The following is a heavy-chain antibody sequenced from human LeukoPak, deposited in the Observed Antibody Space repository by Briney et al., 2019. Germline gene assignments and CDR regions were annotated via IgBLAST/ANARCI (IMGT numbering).Heavy chain of an antibody. D-gene: IGHD6-19*01. CDR3: ATWSTGYSSGWPSFDP. J-gene: IGHJ5*02. Sequence: SETLSLTCTVSGGSISSSSYYWGWIRQPPGKGLEWIGSIYYSGSTYYNPSLKSRVTISVDTSKNQFSLKLSSVTAADTAVYYCATWSTGYSSGWPSFDPWGQGTLVTVSS. CDR1: GGSISSSSYY. CDR2: IYYSGST. V-gene: IGHV4-39*07.